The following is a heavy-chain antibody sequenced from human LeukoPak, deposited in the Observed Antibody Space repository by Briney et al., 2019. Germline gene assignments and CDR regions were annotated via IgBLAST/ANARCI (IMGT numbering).Heavy chain of an antibody. D-gene: IGHD3-10*01. CDR1: GYTFTGYY. CDR2: INPSGGST. CDR3: ATDPYYGSGSYDY. Sequence: ASVKVSCKASGYTFTGYYMHWVRQAPGQGLEWMGIINPSGGSTSYAQKFQGRVTITADESTSTAYMELSSLRSEDTAVYYCATDPYYGSGSYDYWGQGTLVTVSS. J-gene: IGHJ4*02. V-gene: IGHV1-46*01.